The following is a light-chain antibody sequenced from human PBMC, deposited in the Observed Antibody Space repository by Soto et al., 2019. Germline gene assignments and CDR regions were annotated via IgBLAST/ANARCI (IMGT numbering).Light chain of an antibody. Sequence: DIQMTQSTSSVSASVGDRVSITCRASQGISNWLAWYQQKPGRAPKLLIYTVSSLQSGVPSRFSGTGSGTDFTLTMSSLQPEDGATYYCQQANSFPLTFGGGTQVEIK. V-gene: IGKV1-12*01. CDR2: TVS. CDR1: QGISNW. CDR3: QQANSFPLT. J-gene: IGKJ4*01.